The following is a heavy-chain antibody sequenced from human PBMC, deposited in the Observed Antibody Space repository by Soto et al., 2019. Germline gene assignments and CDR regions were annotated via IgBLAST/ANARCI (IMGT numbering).Heavy chain of an antibody. CDR2: IYYSGST. CDR1: GGSISSYY. V-gene: IGHV4-59*01. Sequence: QVQLQESGPGLVKPSETLSLTCTVSGGSISSYYWSWIRQPPGKGLEWIGYIYYSGSTNYNPSLKSRFTISVDPSKNQFSLKLSSVTAADTAVYYCARDDYWGQGTLVTVSS. CDR3: ARDDY. J-gene: IGHJ4*02.